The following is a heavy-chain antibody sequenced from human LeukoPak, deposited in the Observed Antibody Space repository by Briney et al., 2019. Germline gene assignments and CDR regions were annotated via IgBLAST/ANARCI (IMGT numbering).Heavy chain of an antibody. J-gene: IGHJ4*02. CDR3: ATDVREGYSMNSPCGYFDH. CDR2: MSSDGGST. Sequence: AGRSLRLSCAASGFTFSNYAMHWVRQTPGKGLEWVAVMSSDGGSTYYLDSVKGRFTISRDNSNSLLYLQMHSLRPQDTAIYGYATDVREGYSMNSPCGYFDHWGQGPLVTVSS. CDR1: GFTFSNYA. D-gene: IGHD5-12*01. V-gene: IGHV3-30*03.